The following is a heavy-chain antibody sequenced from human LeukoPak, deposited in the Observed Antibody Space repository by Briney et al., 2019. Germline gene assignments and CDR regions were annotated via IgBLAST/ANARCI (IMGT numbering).Heavy chain of an antibody. CDR2: IRYDGSNK. J-gene: IGHJ5*02. CDR1: GFTFSSYG. D-gene: IGHD5-24*01. Sequence: GGSLRLSCAASGFTFSSYGMLWVRQAPGKGLEWVAFIRYDGSNKYYADSVKGRFTISRDNSKNTLYLQMNSLRAEDTAVYYCARGAMARFDPWGQGTLVTVSS. CDR3: ARGAMARFDP. V-gene: IGHV3-30*02.